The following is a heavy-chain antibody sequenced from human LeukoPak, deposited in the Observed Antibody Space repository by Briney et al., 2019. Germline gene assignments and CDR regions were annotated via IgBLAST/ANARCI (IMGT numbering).Heavy chain of an antibody. D-gene: IGHD6-19*01. CDR1: GFTFSSYA. CDR3: ARAVVVAVAGTLGY. V-gene: IGHV3-30-3*01. CDR2: ISYDGSNK. Sequence: GRSLRLSCAASGFTFSSYAMHWVRQAPGKGLEWVAVISYDGSNKYYADSVKGRLTISRDNSKNTLYLQMNSLRAEDTAVYYCARAVVVAVAGTLGYWGQGTLVTVSS. J-gene: IGHJ4*02.